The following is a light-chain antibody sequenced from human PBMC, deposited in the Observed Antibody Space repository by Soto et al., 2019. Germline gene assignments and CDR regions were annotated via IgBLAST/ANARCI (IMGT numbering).Light chain of an antibody. CDR2: NNY. V-gene: IGLV1-44*01. J-gene: IGLJ3*02. CDR3: AAWDDSLNGWV. CDR1: SSNIGSNT. Sequence: QSVLTQPPSASGTHGQRVTISCSGSSSNIGSNTVNWYQQLPGTAPKLLIYNNYQRPSGVPDRFSGSKSGTSASLAISGLQSEDEADYYCAAWDDSLNGWVFGGGTKLTVL.